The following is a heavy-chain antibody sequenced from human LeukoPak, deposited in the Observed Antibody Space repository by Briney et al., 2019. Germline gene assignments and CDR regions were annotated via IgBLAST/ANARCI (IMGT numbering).Heavy chain of an antibody. CDR1: GFTFSSYG. V-gene: IGHV3-30*18. CDR2: ISYDGSNK. D-gene: IGHD2-2*01. CDR3: AKDLPYQLLFRIDSYYGMDV. J-gene: IGHJ6*02. Sequence: PGGSLRLSCAASGFTFSSYGMHWVRQAPGKGLEWVAVISYDGSNKYYADSVKGRFTISRDNSKNTLYLQMNSLRAEDTAVYYCAKDLPYQLLFRIDSYYGMDVWGQGTTVTVSS.